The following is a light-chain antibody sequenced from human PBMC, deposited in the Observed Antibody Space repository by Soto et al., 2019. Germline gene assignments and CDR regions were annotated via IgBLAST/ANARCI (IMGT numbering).Light chain of an antibody. J-gene: IGKJ4*01. CDR2: DAS. CDR1: QDISDY. Sequence: DFQMTQSPSSLSASVGDRVTITCQASQDISDYLNWYQQKPGAAPKLLIYDASNLQAGVPSRFSGSGSGTEFTFTISSLQPEDVATYYCQQYDNIPLTSGGGTKVDIK. V-gene: IGKV1-33*01. CDR3: QQYDNIPLT.